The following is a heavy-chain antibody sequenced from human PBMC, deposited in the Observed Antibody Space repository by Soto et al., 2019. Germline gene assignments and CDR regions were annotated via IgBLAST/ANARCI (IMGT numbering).Heavy chain of an antibody. CDR2: IYYTGST. Sequence: PSETLSLTCTVSGGSISINYYWAWIRQSPGKGLEWLGSIYYTGSTYDNPSLKSRVTMSVDTSKNQVSLKLNSVTAADTAVYFCARGPPFDYWGQGTLVTVSS. V-gene: IGHV4-39*07. CDR3: ARGPPFDY. CDR1: GGSISINYY. J-gene: IGHJ4*02.